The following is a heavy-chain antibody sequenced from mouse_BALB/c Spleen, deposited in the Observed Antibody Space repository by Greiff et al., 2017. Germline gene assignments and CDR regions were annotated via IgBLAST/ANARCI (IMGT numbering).Heavy chain of an antibody. CDR2: ISSGGST. D-gene: IGHD1-1*01. CDR1: GFTFSSYA. J-gene: IGHJ3*01. CDR3: ARGGNYYGSSYGGFAY. V-gene: IGHV5-6-5*01. Sequence: EVHLVESGGGLVKPGGSLKLSCAASGFTFSSYAMSWVRQTPEKRLEWVASISSGGSTYYPDSVKGRFTISRDNARNILYLQMSSLRSEDTAMYYCARGGNYYGSSYGGFAYWGQGTLVTVSA.